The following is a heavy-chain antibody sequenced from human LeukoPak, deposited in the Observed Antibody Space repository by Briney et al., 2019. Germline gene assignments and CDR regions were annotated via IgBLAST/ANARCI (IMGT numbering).Heavy chain of an antibody. J-gene: IGHJ4*02. Sequence: GGSLRLSCAAAGLSFSTSYMSWVRQAPTKGLEWMASINADGSATYYVGPVKGRFTISRDNAQNSVFLQMNSLRVEDTAVYYCARGVTTADFWGQGTLVIVST. V-gene: IGHV3-7*04. CDR1: GLSFSTSY. CDR2: INADGSAT. D-gene: IGHD1-14*01. CDR3: ARGVTTADF.